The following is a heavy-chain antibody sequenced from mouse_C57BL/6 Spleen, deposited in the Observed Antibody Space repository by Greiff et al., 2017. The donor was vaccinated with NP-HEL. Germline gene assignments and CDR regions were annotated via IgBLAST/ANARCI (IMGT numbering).Heavy chain of an antibody. Sequence: EVKLVESGPGLVKPSQSLSLTCSVTGYSITSGYYWNWIRQFPGNKLEWMGYISYDGSNKYNPSLKKRISITRDTSKNQFVLKLNSVTTEDTATYYCARDQGSFDYWGQGTTLTVSS. V-gene: IGHV3-6*01. J-gene: IGHJ2*01. D-gene: IGHD3-3*01. CDR1: GYSITSGYY. CDR3: ARDQGSFDY. CDR2: ISYDGSN.